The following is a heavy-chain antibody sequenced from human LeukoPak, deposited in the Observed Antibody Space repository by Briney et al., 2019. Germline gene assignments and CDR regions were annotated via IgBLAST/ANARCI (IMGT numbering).Heavy chain of an antibody. Sequence: ASVKVSCKASGYTFTSYAMHWVRQAPGQRLEWMGWINAGNGNTKYSQKFQGRVTITRDTSASTAYMELSSLRSEDTAVYYCAREEGGIAANFDYWGQGTLSPSPQ. D-gene: IGHD6-25*01. V-gene: IGHV1-3*01. CDR2: INAGNGNT. CDR1: GYTFTSYA. CDR3: AREEGGIAANFDY. J-gene: IGHJ4*02.